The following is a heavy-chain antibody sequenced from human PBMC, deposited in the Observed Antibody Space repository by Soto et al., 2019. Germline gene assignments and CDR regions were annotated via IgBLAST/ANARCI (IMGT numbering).Heavy chain of an antibody. CDR1: GGSFIGYY. Sequence: SETLSLTCAVYGGSFIGYYWSWIRQPPGKGLEWIGEINHSGSTNYNPSLKSRVTISVDTSKNQFSLKLSSVTAADTAVYYCARSYQNDLNYWGQGTLVTVSS. D-gene: IGHD1-1*01. CDR3: ARSYQNDLNY. V-gene: IGHV4-34*01. J-gene: IGHJ4*02. CDR2: INHSGST.